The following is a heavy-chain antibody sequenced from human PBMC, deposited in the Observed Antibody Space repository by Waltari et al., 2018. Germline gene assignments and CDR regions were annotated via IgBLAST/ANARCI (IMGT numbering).Heavy chain of an antibody. V-gene: IGHV4-31*03. CDR3: ARTRDFYGSGSYSGSDY. D-gene: IGHD3-10*01. Sequence: QVQLQESGPGLVKPSQTLSLTCTVSGGSISSSGYYWSWIRQPPGKGLEWIGYIYYSGRTYYNPSLKSRVTILVDTSKSQFSLKLSSVTAADTAVYYCARTRDFYGSGSYSGSDYWGQGTLVTVSS. J-gene: IGHJ4*02. CDR1: GGSISSSGYY. CDR2: IYYSGRT.